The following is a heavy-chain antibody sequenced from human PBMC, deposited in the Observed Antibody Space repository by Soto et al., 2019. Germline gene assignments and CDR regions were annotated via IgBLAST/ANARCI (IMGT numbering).Heavy chain of an antibody. V-gene: IGHV1-69*06. Sequence: GASVKVSCKASGGTFSSYAISWVRQAPGQGLEWMGGIIPIFGTANYAQKFQGRVTITADKSTSTAYMELSSLRSEDTAVYYCARALIVGATTYDYWGQGTLVTVYS. D-gene: IGHD1-26*01. CDR2: IIPIFGTA. CDR3: ARALIVGATTYDY. J-gene: IGHJ4*02. CDR1: GGTFSSYA.